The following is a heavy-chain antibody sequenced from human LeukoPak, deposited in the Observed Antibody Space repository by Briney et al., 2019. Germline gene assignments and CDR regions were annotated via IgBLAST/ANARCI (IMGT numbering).Heavy chain of an antibody. V-gene: IGHV4-30-2*01. D-gene: IGHD3-22*01. CDR1: GGSISSGGYS. J-gene: IGHJ4*02. CDR2: IYHSGST. CDR3: ARGGEVGKNIVVNSFDY. Sequence: PQTLSLTCAVSGGSISSGGYSWSWIRQPPGKGLEWIGYIYHSGSTYYNPSLKSRVTISVDRSKSQFSLKLSSVTAADTAVYYCARGGEVGKNIVVNSFDYWGQGTLVTVSS.